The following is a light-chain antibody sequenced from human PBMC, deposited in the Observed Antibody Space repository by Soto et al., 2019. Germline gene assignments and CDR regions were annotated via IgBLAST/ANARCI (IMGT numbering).Light chain of an antibody. Sequence: EIVLTQSPATLSLSPGERATLSCRASQSVSSYLVWFQQKPGQTPRLLIYDASKRATGIPARFSGSGSGTDFTRTVSSLEPEDFAVYYCQQRSSWPLTFGGGTKVEIK. V-gene: IGKV3-11*01. CDR1: QSVSSY. J-gene: IGKJ4*01. CDR3: QQRSSWPLT. CDR2: DAS.